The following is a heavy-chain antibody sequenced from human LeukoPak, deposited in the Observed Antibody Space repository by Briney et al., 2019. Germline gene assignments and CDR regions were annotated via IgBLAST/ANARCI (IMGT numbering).Heavy chain of an antibody. CDR3: TSKYDSSVILPPVFQH. V-gene: IGHV3-49*03. Sequence: DPGGSLRLSCTASGFTFDEYAMSWFRQAPGKGLEWVGLIRSRAYGGTTEYAASVKGRFTISRDDSKSIAYLQMNSLKTEDTAVYYCTSKYDSSVILPPVFQHWGQAPWSPSPQ. D-gene: IGHD3-22*01. J-gene: IGHJ1*01. CDR2: IRSRAYGGTT. CDR1: GFTFDEYA.